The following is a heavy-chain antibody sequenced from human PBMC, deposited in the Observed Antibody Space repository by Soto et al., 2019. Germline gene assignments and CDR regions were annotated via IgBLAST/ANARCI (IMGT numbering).Heavy chain of an antibody. J-gene: IGHJ4*02. CDR2: ISYDGSNK. Sequence: QVQLVESGGGVVQPGRSLRLSCAASGFTFSSYAMHWVRQAPGKGLEWVAVISYDGSNKYYADSVKGRFTISGDNSKNTLYLQMNSLRAEDTAVYYCASPRGYSYGYPYFDYWGQGTLVTVSS. D-gene: IGHD5-18*01. CDR3: ASPRGYSYGYPYFDY. CDR1: GFTFSSYA. V-gene: IGHV3-30-3*01.